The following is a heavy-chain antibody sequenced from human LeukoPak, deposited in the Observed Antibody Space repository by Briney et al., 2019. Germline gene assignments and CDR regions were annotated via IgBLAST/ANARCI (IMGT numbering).Heavy chain of an antibody. CDR3: VRGRGIAAAGYFY. V-gene: IGHV3-64D*06. CDR2: NSSNGRST. CDR1: GFTLSSYA. D-gene: IGHD6-13*01. Sequence: QPGGSQTLLCSASGFTLSSYAMHWARQAPGKGLEYVSANSSNGRSTYYADSVKGRVTISRDNSKNTLYLQMSSLRAEDTAVYYCVRGRGIAAAGYFYWGQGTLVTVSS. J-gene: IGHJ4*02.